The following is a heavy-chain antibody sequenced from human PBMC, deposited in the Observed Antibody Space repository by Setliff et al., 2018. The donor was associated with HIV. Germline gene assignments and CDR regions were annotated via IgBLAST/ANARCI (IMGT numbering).Heavy chain of an antibody. J-gene: IGHJ6*02. D-gene: IGHD3-3*01. V-gene: IGHV1-2*02. Sequence: ASVKVSCKTSGYIFIRYYIFWVRQAPGQGLEWMGNINPHTGVARYAEKFQGRVTMTRDTSISTIYMELSRLRSDDTAVYYCARDVRDGFEEWFSTLDDGMDVWGQGTTVTVSS. CDR3: ARDVRDGFEEWFSTLDDGMDV. CDR1: GYIFIRYY. CDR2: INPHTGVA.